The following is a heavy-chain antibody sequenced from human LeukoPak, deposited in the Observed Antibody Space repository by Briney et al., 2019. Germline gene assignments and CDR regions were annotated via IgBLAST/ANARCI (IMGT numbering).Heavy chain of an antibody. CDR3: ARAGESHDNSGFQVY. V-gene: IGHV3-21*04. D-gene: IGHD3-22*01. CDR2: ISGSSSYI. CDR1: GFNFNTYS. J-gene: IGHJ4*02. Sequence: PGGSLRLSCAASGFNFNTYSMNWVRQAPGKGLEWVSSISGSSSYIYYADSVKGRFTISRDNAKNSLYLQMNSLRAEDTAVYFCARAGESHDNSGFQVYWGLGTLVTVSS.